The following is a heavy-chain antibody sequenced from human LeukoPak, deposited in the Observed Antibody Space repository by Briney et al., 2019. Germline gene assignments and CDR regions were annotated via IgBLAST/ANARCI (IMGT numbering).Heavy chain of an antibody. CDR3: AKPGYSDSSGYYREDLAFDY. V-gene: IGHV3-23*01. CDR1: GFTFSSYA. CDR2: ISGSGGST. D-gene: IGHD3-22*01. J-gene: IGHJ4*02. Sequence: GASLRLSCAASGFTFSSYAMSWVRQAPGKGLEWVSAISGSGGSTYYADSVKGRFTISRDNSKNTLYLQMNSLRAKDTAVYYCAKPGYSDSSGYYREDLAFDYWGQGTLVTVSS.